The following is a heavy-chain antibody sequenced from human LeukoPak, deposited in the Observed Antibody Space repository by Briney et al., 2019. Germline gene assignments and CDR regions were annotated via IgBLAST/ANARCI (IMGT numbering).Heavy chain of an antibody. CDR3: ARGTHYYGSGSYPYYFDY. D-gene: IGHD3-10*01. V-gene: IGHV4-59*08. CDR2: IHYSGTT. Sequence: SETLSLTCAVYGGSFSGYYWSWIRQPPGKGLEWLECIHYSGTTKYNSSLRSRVTISVDTSKNQFSLKLTSVTAADTAVYYCARGTHYYGSGSYPYYFDYWGQGTLVTVSS. CDR1: GGSFSGYY. J-gene: IGHJ4*02.